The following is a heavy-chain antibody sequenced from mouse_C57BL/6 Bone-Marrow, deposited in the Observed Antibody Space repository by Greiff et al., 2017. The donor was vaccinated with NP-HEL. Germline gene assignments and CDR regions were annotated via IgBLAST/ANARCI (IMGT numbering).Heavy chain of an antibody. J-gene: IGHJ4*01. CDR2: IYPGSGST. CDR1: GYTFTSYW. Sequence: VQLQESGAELVKPGASVKMSCKASGYTFTSYWITWVKQRPGQGLEWIGDIYPGSGSTNYNEKFKSKATLTVDTSSSTAYMQLSSLTSEDSAVYYCARLYDYGTYYAMDYWGQGTSVTVSS. V-gene: IGHV1-55*01. CDR3: ARLYDYGTYYAMDY. D-gene: IGHD2-4*01.